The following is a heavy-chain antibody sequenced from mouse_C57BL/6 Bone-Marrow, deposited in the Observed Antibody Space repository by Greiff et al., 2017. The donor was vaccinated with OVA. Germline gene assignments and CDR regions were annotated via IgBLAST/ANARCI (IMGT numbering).Heavy chain of an antibody. CDR1: GYTFTSYW. CDR2: IDPSDSYT. J-gene: IGHJ2*01. Sequence: VQLQQPGAELVKPGASVKLSCKASGYTFTSYWMQWVKQRPGQGLEWIGEIDPSDSYTNYNQKFKGQATLTVDTSSSTAYMQLSSLTSEDSAVYYCARETDYQYYFDCWGQGTTLTVCS. CDR3: ARETDYQYYFDC. D-gene: IGHD2-4*01. V-gene: IGHV1-50*01.